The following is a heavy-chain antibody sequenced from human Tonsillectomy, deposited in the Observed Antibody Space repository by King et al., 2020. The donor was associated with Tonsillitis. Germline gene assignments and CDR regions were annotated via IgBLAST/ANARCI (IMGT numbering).Heavy chain of an antibody. Sequence: VQLQESGPGLVRPSQTLSLTCTVSRGFISSDRYYWSWIRQPAGEGLEWIGRIYSSGTTNYNPSLKSRVTISVDTSKRHFSLKLSSVTAADTAVYYCARAEIGASFDSWGQGTLVTVSS. V-gene: IGHV4-61*02. CDR3: ARAEIGASFDS. CDR2: IYSSGTT. J-gene: IGHJ4*02. CDR1: RGFISSDRYY. D-gene: IGHD1-26*01.